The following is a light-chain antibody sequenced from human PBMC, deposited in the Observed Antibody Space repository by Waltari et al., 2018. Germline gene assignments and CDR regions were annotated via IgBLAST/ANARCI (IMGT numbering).Light chain of an antibody. J-gene: IGKJ4*01. CDR3: HQYNNWPPTNT. V-gene: IGKV3-15*01. CDR1: QSVSSN. Sequence: EIVMTQSPATLSVSPGERATLSCRASQSVSSNLAWYQQKPGQAPRLLIYGASTRATGIPARCSGSGSGTEFTLTISSLQSEDFAVYYCHQYNNWPPTNTFGGGTKVEIK. CDR2: GAS.